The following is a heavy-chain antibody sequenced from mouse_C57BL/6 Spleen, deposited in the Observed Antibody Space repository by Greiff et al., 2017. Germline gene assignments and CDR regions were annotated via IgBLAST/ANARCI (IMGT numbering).Heavy chain of an antibody. Sequence: VQLQQSGAELVRPGASVKLSCKASGYTFTSYGISWVKQRTGQGLEWIGEIYPRSGNTYYNEKFKGKATLTADKSSSTAYMELRILTSEDSAVYFCACVYYGYDEGYYFDYWGQGTTLTVSS. V-gene: IGHV1-81*01. CDR1: GYTFTSYG. CDR2: IYPRSGNT. CDR3: ACVYYGYDEGYYFDY. D-gene: IGHD2-2*01. J-gene: IGHJ2*01.